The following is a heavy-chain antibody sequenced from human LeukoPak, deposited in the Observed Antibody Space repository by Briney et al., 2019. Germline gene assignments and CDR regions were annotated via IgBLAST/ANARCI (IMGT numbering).Heavy chain of an antibody. J-gene: IGHJ3*02. CDR1: GFTFSSYS. CDR2: ISSSSSYI. CDR3: ARDQGIAAAGLFDAFDI. Sequence: PGGSLRLSCAASGFTFSSYSMNWVRQAPGKGLEWVSPISSSSSYIYYADSVKGRFTISRDNAKNSLYLQMNSLRAEDTAVYYCARDQGIAAAGLFDAFDIWGQGTMVTVSS. D-gene: IGHD6-13*01. V-gene: IGHV3-21*01.